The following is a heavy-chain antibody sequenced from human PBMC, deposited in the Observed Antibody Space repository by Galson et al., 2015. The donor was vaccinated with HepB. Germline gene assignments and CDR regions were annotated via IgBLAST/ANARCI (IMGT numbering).Heavy chain of an antibody. Sequence: QSGAEVKKPGESLKISCKGSGYSFTRFWIGWVRQMPGKGLEWMGIIYPGDSDTRYSPSFQGQVTISADKSISTAYLQWSSLKASDSAMYYCARQVGEVPPRGDYDYWGQGTLVTVSS. CDR1: GYSFTRFW. D-gene: IGHD3-10*01. CDR2: IYPGDSDT. J-gene: IGHJ4*02. V-gene: IGHV5-51*01. CDR3: ARQVGEVPPRGDYDY.